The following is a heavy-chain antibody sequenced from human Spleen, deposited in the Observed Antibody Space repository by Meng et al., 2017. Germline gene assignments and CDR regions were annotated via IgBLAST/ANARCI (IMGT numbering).Heavy chain of an antibody. V-gene: IGHV1-2*02. CDR3: ARDVAGYVDTAPAGDY. J-gene: IGHJ4*02. Sequence: ASVKVSCKASGYTFTGYYLHWVRQAPGHGLEWMGWIHPKSGGTNYAQKFQGRVTMTRDTSMTTAYIELTRLRSDDTALYYCARDVAGYVDTAPAGDYWGQGTLVTVSS. D-gene: IGHD5-18*01. CDR1: GYTFTGYY. CDR2: IHPKSGGT.